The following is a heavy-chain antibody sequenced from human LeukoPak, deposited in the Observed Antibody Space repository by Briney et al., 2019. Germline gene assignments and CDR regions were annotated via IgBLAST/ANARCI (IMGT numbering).Heavy chain of an antibody. CDR2: INPNSGGT. CDR3: ARSGSSRNDGSGSYYNVRDYYYYMDV. D-gene: IGHD3-10*01. J-gene: IGHJ6*03. Sequence: EASVKVSCKASGGTFSSYAITRVRQAPGQGREWMGWINPNSGGTNYAQKFQGRVTMTRDTSISTAYMELSRLRSDDTAVYYCARSGSSRNDGSGSYYNVRDYYYYMDVWGKGTTVTVSS. V-gene: IGHV1-2*02. CDR1: GGTFSSYA.